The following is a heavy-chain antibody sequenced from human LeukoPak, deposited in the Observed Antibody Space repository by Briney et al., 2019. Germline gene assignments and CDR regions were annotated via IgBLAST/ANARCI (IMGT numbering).Heavy chain of an antibody. J-gene: IGHJ4*02. V-gene: IGHV4-39*07. CDR1: GGSISSSYSY. Sequence: SETLSLTCTVSGGSISSSYSYWGWIRQPPGKGLEWIGNIYYSGSTYYSPSLTSRVTVSVDTSENQFSLKLSSVTAADTAVYYCARGIPEWLQTGYYFDYWGQGTLVTVSS. CDR2: IYYSGST. CDR3: ARGIPEWLQTGYYFDY. D-gene: IGHD3-3*01.